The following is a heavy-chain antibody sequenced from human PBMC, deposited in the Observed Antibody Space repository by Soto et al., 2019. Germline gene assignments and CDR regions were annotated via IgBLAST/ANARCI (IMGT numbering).Heavy chain of an antibody. D-gene: IGHD6-13*01. V-gene: IGHV4-34*01. CDR1: GRPLRTND. CDR3: ARVVIAAAGIANGMDV. J-gene: IGHJ6*02. Sequence: PSEPLTLTLTVLGRPLRTNDWTGIRNPPGKALEWSGEINHSGSTNYSPSFKSQVTISVDTSKSQFSLKLSSVTAADTAVYYCARVVIAAAGIANGMDVWGQGTTVTVSS. CDR2: INHSGST.